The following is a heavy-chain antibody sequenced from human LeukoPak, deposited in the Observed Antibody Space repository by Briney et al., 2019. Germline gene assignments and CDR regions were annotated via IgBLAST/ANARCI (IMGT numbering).Heavy chain of an antibody. D-gene: IGHD3-22*01. J-gene: IGHJ4*02. CDR1: GYSLTQLA. CDR3: ATDSSFYFLY. Sequence: GASVKVSCKVSGYSLTQLAIHWVRQAPDKGLEWMGGFDPEDGETIYAQTFQGRVTMTEDTSADTAYMELSSLTSDDTAVYYCATDSSFYFLYWGQGSLVTVSS. CDR2: FDPEDGET. V-gene: IGHV1-24*01.